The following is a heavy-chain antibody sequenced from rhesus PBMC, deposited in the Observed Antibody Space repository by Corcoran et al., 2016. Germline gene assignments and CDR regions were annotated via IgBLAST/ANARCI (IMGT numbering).Heavy chain of an antibody. D-gene: IGHD4-4*01. V-gene: IGHV3S18*01. J-gene: IGHJ4*01. Sequence: EVQLVESGGGLAKPGGSLRLSCAASGFSFSDYYMYWVRQAAGKGLEWVAGICYTGGNTYYAASVQGRFTISQENAKNTLYIQMDSLRAEDTAVYYCAREGSYGSSQGPFDYWGRGVLVTVSS. CDR1: GFSFSDYY. CDR3: AREGSYGSSQGPFDY. CDR2: ICYTGGNT.